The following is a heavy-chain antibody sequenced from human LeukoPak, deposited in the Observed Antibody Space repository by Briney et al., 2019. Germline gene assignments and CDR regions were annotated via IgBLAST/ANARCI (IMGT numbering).Heavy chain of an antibody. CDR1: GYTFTSYD. D-gene: IGHD3-9*01. Sequence: ASVKVSCKASGYTFTSYDINWVRQATGQGLEWMGWMNPNSGNTGYAQKFQGRVTMTRNTSISTAYMELSSLRSEDTAVYYCARGKMYWATLLYFDWLGDYYYGMDVWGQGTTVTVSS. V-gene: IGHV1-8*01. CDR2: MNPNSGNT. J-gene: IGHJ6*02. CDR3: ARGKMYWATLLYFDWLGDYYYGMDV.